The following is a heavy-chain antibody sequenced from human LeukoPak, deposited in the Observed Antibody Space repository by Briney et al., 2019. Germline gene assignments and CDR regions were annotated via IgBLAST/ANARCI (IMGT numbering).Heavy chain of an antibody. CDR3: ARDSKTQSMGI. J-gene: IGHJ3*02. D-gene: IGHD2-8*01. Sequence: GGSLRLSCAASGFTFRSYSMNWVRQAPGKGLEWVSYISSSSSTIYYADSVKGRFTISRDNAKNSLYLQMNSLRAGDTAVYYCARDSKTQSMGIWGQGTMVTVSS. V-gene: IGHV3-48*04. CDR2: ISSSSSTI. CDR1: GFTFRSYS.